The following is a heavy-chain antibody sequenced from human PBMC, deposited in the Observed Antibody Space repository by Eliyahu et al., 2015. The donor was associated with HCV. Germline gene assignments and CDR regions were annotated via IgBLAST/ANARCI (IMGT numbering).Heavy chain of an antibody. CDR3: ASPHVGTYYGNEYFHH. CDR1: GLTFRAYA. V-gene: IGHV3-30*04. J-gene: IGHJ1*01. CDR2: ISSDGTET. D-gene: IGHD1-26*01. Sequence: QVQLVESGGGVVQPGRSLXXXXAASGLTFRAYAMHXVXQAPGQGLEWVAVISSDGTETNXADSVRGRFTISRDNSKNTLYLQLNSLRPEDTAVYYCASPHVGTYYGNEYFHHWGQGTLVTVSS.